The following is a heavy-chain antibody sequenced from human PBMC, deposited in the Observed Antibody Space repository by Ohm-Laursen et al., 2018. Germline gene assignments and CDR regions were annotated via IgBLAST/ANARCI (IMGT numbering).Heavy chain of an antibody. Sequence: SLRLSCSASGFTFSTYAMSWVRQAPGKGLEWVSSIRSIGDQTYNADSVKGRFTISRDNSKNTVYLQMNSLRGEDTAVYYCVREGGTTGQWDPCWFDPWGQGTLVTVSS. CDR3: VREGGTTGQWDPCWFDP. J-gene: IGHJ5*02. CDR1: GFTFSTYA. CDR2: IRSIGDQT. V-gene: IGHV3-23*01. D-gene: IGHD1-1*01.